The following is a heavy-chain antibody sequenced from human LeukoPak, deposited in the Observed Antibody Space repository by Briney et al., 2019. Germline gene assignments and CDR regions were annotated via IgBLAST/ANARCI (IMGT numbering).Heavy chain of an antibody. J-gene: IGHJ6*03. CDR3: ANRDYYYYYMDV. CDR1: GFTVSSNY. Sequence: GGSLRLSCAASGFTVSSNYMSWVRQAPGKGLEWVSVIYRGGSTYYADSVKGRFIISRDNSKNTLYLQMNSLRAEDTAVYYCANRDYYYYYMDVWGKGTTVTVSS. CDR2: IYRGGST. V-gene: IGHV3-53*01.